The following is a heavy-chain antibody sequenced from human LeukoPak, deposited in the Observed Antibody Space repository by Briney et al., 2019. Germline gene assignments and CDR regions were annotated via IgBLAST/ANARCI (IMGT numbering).Heavy chain of an antibody. Sequence: GALRLSFGAAGFRFSTYCNHWVRQASGKGLEWVAVIWYDGNNKYYADSVKGRFTISRDNFKNTVYLQMNGLRVEDTAIYYCARYNSGNFFDYWGQGTLVTVSS. CDR1: GFRFSTYC. D-gene: IGHD6-19*01. V-gene: IGHV3-33*01. J-gene: IGHJ4*02. CDR2: IWYDGNNK. CDR3: ARYNSGNFFDY.